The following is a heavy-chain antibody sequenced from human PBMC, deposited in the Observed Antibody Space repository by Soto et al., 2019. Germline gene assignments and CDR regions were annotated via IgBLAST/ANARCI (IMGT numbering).Heavy chain of an antibody. CDR1: GYTFTSYG. D-gene: IGHD3-3*01. Sequence: ASVKVSCKASGYTFTSYGSSWVRQAPGQGLEWMGWISAYNGNTNYAQKLQGRVTMTTDTSTSTAYMELRSLRSDDTAVYYCARVKPLKISRAFVDVWGQGTTVTVSS. CDR2: ISAYNGNT. V-gene: IGHV1-18*01. CDR3: ARVKPLKISRAFVDV. J-gene: IGHJ6*02.